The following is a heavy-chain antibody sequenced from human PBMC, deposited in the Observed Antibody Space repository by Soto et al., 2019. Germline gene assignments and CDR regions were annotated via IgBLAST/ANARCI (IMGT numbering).Heavy chain of an antibody. V-gene: IGHV1-69*02. J-gene: IGHJ1*01. Sequence: SVKVSCKASGGTFSSYTISWVRQAPGQGLEWMGRIIPILGIANYAQKFQGRVTITADKSTSTAYMELSSLRSEDTAVYYCARTNFSAVAEQPRGYFHHWGQGTLVTVSS. CDR1: GGTFSSYT. D-gene: IGHD6-19*01. CDR2: IIPILGIA. CDR3: ARTNFSAVAEQPRGYFHH.